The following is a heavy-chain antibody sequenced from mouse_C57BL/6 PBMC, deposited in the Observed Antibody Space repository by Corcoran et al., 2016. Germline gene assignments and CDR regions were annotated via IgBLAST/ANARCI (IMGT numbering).Heavy chain of an antibody. Sequence: QVQLKQSGAELVRPGASVKLPCKASGYTFTDYYINWVKQRPGQGLEWIARIYPGSGNTYYNEKFKGKATLTAEKSSSTAYMQLSSLTSEDSAVYFCARRGSVTGLGYWGQGTTLTVSS. J-gene: IGHJ2*01. CDR2: IYPGSGNT. CDR3: ARRGSVTGLGY. D-gene: IGHD4-1*01. CDR1: GYTFTDYY. V-gene: IGHV1-76*01.